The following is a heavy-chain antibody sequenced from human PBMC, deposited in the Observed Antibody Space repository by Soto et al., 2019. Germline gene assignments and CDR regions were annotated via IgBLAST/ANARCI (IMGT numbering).Heavy chain of an antibody. CDR1: GYTFTSYY. CDR3: PRDVSLDY. Sequence: GPLKVSCKASGYTFTSYYMHWVRQAPGQGLEWMGIINPSGGSTSYAQKFQGRVTMTRDXXXSXXXKXLXXLRSEDTAVYYCPRDVSLDYWGQGTLVTVSS. V-gene: IGHV1-46*01. CDR2: INPSGGST. J-gene: IGHJ4*02.